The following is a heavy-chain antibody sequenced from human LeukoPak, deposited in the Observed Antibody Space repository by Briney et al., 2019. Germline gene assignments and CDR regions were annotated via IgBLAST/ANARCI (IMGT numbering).Heavy chain of an antibody. D-gene: IGHD1-14*01. J-gene: IGHJ4*02. CDR3: ARDPEEGYFDY. Sequence: PGGSLRLSCAASGFTFSSYSMNWVRQAPGKGLEWVSYISSSSSTIYYADSVKGRFTISRDNAKNSLYLQMNSLRAEDTAVYYCARDPEEGYFDYWGQGTLVTVSS. CDR1: GFTFSSYS. CDR2: ISSSSSTI. V-gene: IGHV3-48*04.